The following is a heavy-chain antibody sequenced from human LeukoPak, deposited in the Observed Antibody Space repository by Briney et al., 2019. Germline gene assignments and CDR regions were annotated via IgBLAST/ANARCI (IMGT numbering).Heavy chain of an antibody. CDR2: INHSGST. CDR1: GGSFSGYY. J-gene: IGHJ4*02. Sequence: PSETLSLTCAVYGGSFSGYYWSWIRQPPGKGLEWIGEINHSGSTNYNPPLKSRVTISIDTSKNQFSLNLTSVTAADTAIYYCARGPDCSSTSCAVGYWGQGALVTVSS. D-gene: IGHD2-2*01. CDR3: ARGPDCSSTSCAVGY. V-gene: IGHV4-34*01.